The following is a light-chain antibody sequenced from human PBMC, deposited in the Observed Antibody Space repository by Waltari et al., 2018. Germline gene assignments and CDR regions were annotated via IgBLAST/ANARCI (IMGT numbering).Light chain of an antibody. Sequence: DVVMTQSPLSLPVTLGQPASIPCRSSQSLLHSDGYTALQWFQQRPGQSPRRLIHTVSYRDSGVPDRFSGSGSGTDFTLEISRVEAEDVGVYYCMQSTHWPHTFGQGTKLEIK. J-gene: IGKJ2*01. CDR2: TVS. V-gene: IGKV2-30*02. CDR3: MQSTHWPHT. CDR1: QSLLHSDGYTA.